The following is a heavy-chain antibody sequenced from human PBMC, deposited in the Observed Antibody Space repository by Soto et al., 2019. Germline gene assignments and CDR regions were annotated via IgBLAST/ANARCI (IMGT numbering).Heavy chain of an antibody. D-gene: IGHD5-12*01. CDR3: ARRSVEMATIYAFDI. Sequence: PSETLSLTCTVSGGSISSSSYYWGWIRQPPGKGLEWIGSIYYSGSTYYNSSLKSRVTISVDTSKNQFSLKLSSVTAADTAVYYCARRSVEMATIYAFDIWGQGTMVTVSS. CDR1: GGSISSSSYY. J-gene: IGHJ3*02. V-gene: IGHV4-39*01. CDR2: IYYSGST.